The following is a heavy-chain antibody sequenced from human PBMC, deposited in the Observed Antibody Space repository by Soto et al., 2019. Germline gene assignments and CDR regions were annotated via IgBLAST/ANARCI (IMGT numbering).Heavy chain of an antibody. J-gene: IGHJ4*02. D-gene: IGHD6-6*01. V-gene: IGHV4-39*01. Sequence: QLQLQESGPGLVKPSETLSLTCTVSGGSISSSSYYWGWIRQPPGKGLEWIGSIYYSGSTYYNPSLTSRVTISVDTSKNQFSLKLSSVTAADTAVYYCARLRYSSSQLDYWGQGTLVTVSS. CDR2: IYYSGST. CDR1: GGSISSSSYY. CDR3: ARLRYSSSQLDY.